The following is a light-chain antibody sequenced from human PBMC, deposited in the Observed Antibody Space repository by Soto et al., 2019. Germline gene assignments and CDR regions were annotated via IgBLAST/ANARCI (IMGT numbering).Light chain of an antibody. V-gene: IGKV3-15*01. J-gene: IGKJ5*01. CDR2: GAS. CDR3: QQYHNWPPFT. Sequence: IVMTQSPSTLSVSPGERATLSCRASQSMSNNLAWYQQKPGQAPRLLIYGASTRYTGIPDRFSGSGSGTEFTLTISSLQSEDFAIYYCQQYHNWPPFTFGQGTRLEIK. CDR1: QSMSNN.